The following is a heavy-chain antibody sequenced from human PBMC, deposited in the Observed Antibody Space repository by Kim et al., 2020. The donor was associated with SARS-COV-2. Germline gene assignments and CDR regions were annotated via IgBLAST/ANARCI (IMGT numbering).Heavy chain of an antibody. CDR3: ARDMYYDYVWGSYRPASFFPHYDGMDV. V-gene: IGHV3-66*02. Sequence: GGSLRLSCAASGFTVSSNYMSWVRQAPGKGLEWVSVIYSGGSTYYADSVKGRFTISRDNSKNTLYLQMNSLRAEDTAVYYCARDMYYDYVWGSYRPASFFPHYDGMDVWGQGTTVTVSS. CDR1: GFTVSSNY. CDR2: IYSGGST. J-gene: IGHJ6*02. D-gene: IGHD3-16*02.